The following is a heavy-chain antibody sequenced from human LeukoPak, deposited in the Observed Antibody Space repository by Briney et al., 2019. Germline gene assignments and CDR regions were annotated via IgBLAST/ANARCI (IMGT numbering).Heavy chain of an antibody. CDR2: IYYSGST. J-gene: IGHJ6*03. CDR3: ARTFYGSGWYGAYYYYMDV. Sequence: SETLSLTCTVSGGSISSSSYYWGWIRQPPGKGLEWIGSIYYSGSTYYNPSLKSRVTISVDTSKNQFSLKLSSVTAADTAVYYCARTFYGSGWYGAYYYYMDVWGKGTTVTVSS. D-gene: IGHD6-19*01. V-gene: IGHV4-39*07. CDR1: GGSISSSSYY.